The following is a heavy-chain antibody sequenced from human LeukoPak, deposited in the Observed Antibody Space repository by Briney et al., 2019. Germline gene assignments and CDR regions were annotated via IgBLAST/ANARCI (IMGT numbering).Heavy chain of an antibody. Sequence: GGSLRLSCAASGFTFSSYSMNWVRQAPGKGLEWVSSISSSSSYIYYADSVKGRFTISRDNAKNSLYLQMNSLRAEDTAVYYCARDLNRVVPAAMVHWGQGTLVTVSS. CDR2: ISSSSSYI. V-gene: IGHV3-21*01. D-gene: IGHD2-2*01. J-gene: IGHJ4*02. CDR3: ARDLNRVVPAAMVH. CDR1: GFTFSSYS.